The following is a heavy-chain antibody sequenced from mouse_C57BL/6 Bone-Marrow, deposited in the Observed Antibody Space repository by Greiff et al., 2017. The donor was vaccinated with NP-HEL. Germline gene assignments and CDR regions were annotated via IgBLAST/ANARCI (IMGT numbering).Heavy chain of an antibody. Sequence: QVQLQQPGAELVMPGASVKLSCKASGYTFTSYWMHWVKQRPGQGLECIGEIDPSDSYTNYNQKFKGKSTLTVDKSSSTAYMQLSSLTSEDSAVYYCAREALYYGSSYGAMDYWGQGTSVTVSS. V-gene: IGHV1-69*01. CDR2: IDPSDSYT. D-gene: IGHD1-1*01. J-gene: IGHJ4*01. CDR1: GYTFTSYW. CDR3: AREALYYGSSYGAMDY.